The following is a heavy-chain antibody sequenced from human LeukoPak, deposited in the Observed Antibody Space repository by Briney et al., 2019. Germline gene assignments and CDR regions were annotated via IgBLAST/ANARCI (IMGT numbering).Heavy chain of an antibody. CDR3: ARESSVSGWFIY. V-gene: IGHV3-53*04. CDR2: IYSDGST. CDR1: GFTVSTNF. D-gene: IGHD6-19*01. J-gene: IGHJ4*02. Sequence: PGGSLRLSCAASGFTVSTNFMSWVRQAPGKGLEWVSGIYSDGSTHYADTVKGRFTISRHNSKNTLYLQMNSLRAEDTAVYYCARESSVSGWFIYWGQGTLVTVSS.